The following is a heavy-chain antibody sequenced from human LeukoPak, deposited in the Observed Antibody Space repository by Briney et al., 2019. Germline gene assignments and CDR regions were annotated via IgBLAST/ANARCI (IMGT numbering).Heavy chain of an antibody. CDR1: GGTFSSYA. Sequence: SVKVSCKASGGTFSSYAISWVRQAPGQGLEWMGRIIPILGIANYAQKFQGRVTITAEKSTSTAYMELSSLRSEDTAVYYCARDLTRGYCSSTSCPHNWFDPWGQGTLVTVSS. CDR3: ARDLTRGYCSSTSCPHNWFDP. J-gene: IGHJ5*02. V-gene: IGHV1-69*04. D-gene: IGHD2-2*01. CDR2: IIPILGIA.